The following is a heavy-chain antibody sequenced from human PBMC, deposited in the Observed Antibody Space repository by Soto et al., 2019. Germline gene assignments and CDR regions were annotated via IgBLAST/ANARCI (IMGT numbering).Heavy chain of an antibody. CDR2: INAGNGDT. CDR3: ARDPGTGAALRAYHFDY. CDR1: RYSFTAYA. Sequence: ASVKVSCKASRYSFTAYALHWVRQAPGQRLEWMGWINAGNGDTKYSEKFQGRVTITRDTSANTAYMELSSLRSEDTSVYYCARDPGTGAALRAYHFDYWGQGTLVTVSS. D-gene: IGHD1-1*01. J-gene: IGHJ4*02. V-gene: IGHV1-3*01.